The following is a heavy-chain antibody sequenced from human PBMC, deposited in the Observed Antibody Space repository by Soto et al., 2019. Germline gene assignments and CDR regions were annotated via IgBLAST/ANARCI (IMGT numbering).Heavy chain of an antibody. J-gene: IGHJ3*02. CDR2: INHSGST. CDR3: AVTRGGAHPHDI. D-gene: IGHD2-21*02. V-gene: IGHV4-34*01. CDR1: GGSFSGYY. Sequence: SETLSLTCAVYGGSFSGYYWSWTRQPPGKGLEWIGEINHSGSTNYNPSLKSRVTISVDTSKNQFSLKLTSVTAADTAVYFCAVTRGGAHPHDIWGQGTMVT.